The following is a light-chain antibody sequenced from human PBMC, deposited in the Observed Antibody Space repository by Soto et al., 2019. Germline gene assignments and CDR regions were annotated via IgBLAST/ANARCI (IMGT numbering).Light chain of an antibody. CDR2: EVS. Sequence: QSVLTQPASVSGPPGQSITLSCTGTSSDIGGYDYVSWYQRHPGKAPHLMISEVSNRPSGVSNRFSGSKSGNTASLTISGLQADDEADYYCSSYTDSSAFVVFGTGTKVTVL. CDR1: SSDIGGYDY. V-gene: IGLV2-14*01. CDR3: SSYTDSSAFVV. J-gene: IGLJ1*01.